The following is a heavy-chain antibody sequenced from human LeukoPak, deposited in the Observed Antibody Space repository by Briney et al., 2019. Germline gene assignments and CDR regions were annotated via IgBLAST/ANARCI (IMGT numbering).Heavy chain of an antibody. CDR1: GFTFSSYS. CDR2: ISSSSSTI. CDR3: AKRRGGWYFNDDYGMDV. V-gene: IGHV3-48*01. D-gene: IGHD6-19*01. Sequence: GGSLRLSCAASGFTFSSYSMNWVRQAPGKGLEWVSYISSSSSTIYYADSVKGRFTISRDSSKNTLYLQMNSLRAEDTAVYYCAKRRGGWYFNDDYGMDVWGKGPRSPSPQ. J-gene: IGHJ6*01.